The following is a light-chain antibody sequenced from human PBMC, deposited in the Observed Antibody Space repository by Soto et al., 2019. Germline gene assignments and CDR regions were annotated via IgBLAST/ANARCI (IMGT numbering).Light chain of an antibody. CDR1: QGISSY. J-gene: IGKJ5*01. CDR3: QQLNSYPIT. CDR2: AAS. V-gene: IGKV1-9*01. Sequence: DIQLTQSPSFLSASVGDRVTITCRVSQGISSYLAWYQQKPGKAPKLLIYAASTLQSGVPSRFSGSGSGTEFTLTISSLQPEDFATYYCQQLNSYPITFGQGTRLEIK.